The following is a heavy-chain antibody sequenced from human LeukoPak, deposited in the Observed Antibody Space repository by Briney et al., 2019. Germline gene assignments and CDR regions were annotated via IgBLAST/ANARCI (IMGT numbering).Heavy chain of an antibody. Sequence: GGSLRLSCAASGFTFSRYWMHWVRQAPGKGLEWVANIKQDGSEKYYADSVKGRFTISRDNAKNSLYLQMNSLRAEDTAVYYCSSCRPESIAARMFDYWGQGTLVTVSS. CDR2: IKQDGSEK. CDR3: SSCRPESIAARMFDY. CDR1: GFTFSRYW. J-gene: IGHJ4*02. V-gene: IGHV3-7*01. D-gene: IGHD6-6*01.